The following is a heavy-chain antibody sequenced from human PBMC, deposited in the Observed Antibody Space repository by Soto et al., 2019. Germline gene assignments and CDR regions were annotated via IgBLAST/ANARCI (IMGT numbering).Heavy chain of an antibody. J-gene: IGHJ6*02. CDR3: ARRGGGYCSGGSCYPHYYYGMDV. D-gene: IGHD2-15*01. CDR1: GGTFSSYA. V-gene: IGHV1-69*01. Sequence: QVQLVQSGAEVKKPGSSVKVSCKASGGTFSSYAISWVRQAPGQGLEWMGGIIPIFGTANYAQKLQGRVTITADESTSTAYMELSSLRSEDTAVYYCARRGGGYCSGGSCYPHYYYGMDVWGQGTTVTVSS. CDR2: IIPIFGTA.